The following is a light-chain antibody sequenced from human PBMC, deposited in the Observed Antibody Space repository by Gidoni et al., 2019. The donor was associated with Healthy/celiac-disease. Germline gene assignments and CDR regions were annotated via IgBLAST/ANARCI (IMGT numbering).Light chain of an antibody. CDR1: ALPKQY. J-gene: IGLJ2*01. CDR2: KDS. Sequence: SYVLTPPPSVSVSPGQTARITCPGDALPKQYAYWYQQKPGQAPVLVIYKDSERPSGIPERFSGSSSGTTVTLTISGVQAEDEADYYCQSADSSGTYVVFGGGTKLTVL. CDR3: QSADSSGTYVV. V-gene: IGLV3-25*02.